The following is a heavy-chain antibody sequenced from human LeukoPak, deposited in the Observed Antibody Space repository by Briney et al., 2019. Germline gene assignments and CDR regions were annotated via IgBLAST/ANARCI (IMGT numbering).Heavy chain of an antibody. V-gene: IGHV1-8*01. CDR2: MNPNSGNT. CDR3: ARGIDLRGDTNFDY. Sequence: ASVKVSCKASGYTFTSYDINWVRQATGQGLEWVGWMNPNSGNTGYAQKFQGRVTMTRNTSISTAYMELSSLRSEDTAVYYCARGIDLRGDTNFDYWGQGTLVTVSS. J-gene: IGHJ4*02. CDR1: GYTFTSYD. D-gene: IGHD3-10*01.